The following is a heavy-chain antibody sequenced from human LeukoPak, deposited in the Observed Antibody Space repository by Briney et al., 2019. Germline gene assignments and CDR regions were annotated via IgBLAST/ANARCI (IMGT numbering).Heavy chain of an antibody. D-gene: IGHD1-26*01. CDR3: ARDGIYMDV. V-gene: IGHV3-48*01. CDR2: ISSSSSTI. CDR1: GLTFSSYS. Sequence: GGSLRLSCAASGLTFSSYSMNWVRQAPGKGLEWVSYISSSSSTIYYADSVKGRFTISRDNAKNSLYLQMNSLRAEDTAVYYCARDGIYMDVWGKGTTVTVSS. J-gene: IGHJ6*03.